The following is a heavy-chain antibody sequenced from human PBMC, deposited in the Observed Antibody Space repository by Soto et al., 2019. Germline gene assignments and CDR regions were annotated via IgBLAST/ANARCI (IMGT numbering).Heavy chain of an antibody. CDR3: ARGGQNYYDSSGYRSSPEFDY. J-gene: IGHJ4*02. Sequence: SETLSLTCTVSGGSISSGGYYWSWIRQHPGKGLEWIGYIYYSGSTYYNPSLKSRVTISVDTSKNQFSLKLSSVTAADTAVYYCARGGQNYYDSSGYRSSPEFDYWGQRTPVPVSS. CDR2: IYYSGST. D-gene: IGHD3-22*01. V-gene: IGHV4-31*03. CDR1: GGSISSGGYY.